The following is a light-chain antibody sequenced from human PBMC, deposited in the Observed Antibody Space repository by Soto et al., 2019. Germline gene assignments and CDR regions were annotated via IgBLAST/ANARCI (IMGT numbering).Light chain of an antibody. CDR3: GTWDSSLSAGV. CDR1: GPSIGRNL. CDR2: ENK. Sequence: QSVLTQPPSVSAAPGQKVTISCSGSGPSIGRNLVSWYQQVPGTAPKLLIYENKKRPSGIPDRFSASKSGTSASLGITGLQTGDEADYYCGTWDSSLSAGVFGTGTKVPV. J-gene: IGLJ1*01. V-gene: IGLV1-51*02.